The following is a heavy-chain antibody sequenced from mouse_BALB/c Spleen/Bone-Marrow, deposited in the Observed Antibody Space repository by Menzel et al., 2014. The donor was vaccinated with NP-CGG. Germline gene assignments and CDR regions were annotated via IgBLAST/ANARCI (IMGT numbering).Heavy chain of an antibody. J-gene: IGHJ3*01. D-gene: IGHD2-13*01. CDR3: AREGDSAFAY. CDR2: INYSGFT. CDR1: GCSITSDYA. V-gene: IGHV3-2*02. Sequence: EVKLQESGPGLVKPSQSLSLTCTVTGCSITSDYAWNWIRQFPGDKLEWMGYINYSGFTTYNPSLKSRISITRDTSKNQFILQLNSVTTEDTATYYCAREGDSAFAYWGQRTLVTVSA.